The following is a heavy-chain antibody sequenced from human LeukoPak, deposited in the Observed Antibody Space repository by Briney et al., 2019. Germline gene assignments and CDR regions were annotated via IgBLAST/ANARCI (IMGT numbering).Heavy chain of an antibody. CDR2: ISGGGGST. CDR1: GFTFSSYA. D-gene: IGHD3-10*01. J-gene: IGHJ4*02. V-gene: IGHV3-23*01. Sequence: GGSLRLSCAASGFTFSSYAMSWVRQAPGKGLEWVSAISGGGGSTYYAASVKGRFTISRDNSKNTLYLQMNSLRAEDTAVYYCAKAETYYPSALTRFDYWGQGTLVTVSS. CDR3: AKAETYYPSALTRFDY.